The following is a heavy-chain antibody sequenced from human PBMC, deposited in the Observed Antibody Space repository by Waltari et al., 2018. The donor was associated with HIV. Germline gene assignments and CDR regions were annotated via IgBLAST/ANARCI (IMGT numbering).Heavy chain of an antibody. V-gene: IGHV4-39*01. CDR2: VYQSGIT. D-gene: IGHD3-10*01. CDR1: GVSISSPLYH. Sequence: QLQLQESGPGLVTPSETLSLTCTVPGVSISSPLYHLGWIRQPPGKGLEWIGNVYQSGITYSRPSLKSRVTISLDPPKNQFSLKVTSVAAADTAGYYCARLPKARGVAVDFWGHGTLVTVSS. CDR3: ARLPKARGVAVDF. J-gene: IGHJ4*01.